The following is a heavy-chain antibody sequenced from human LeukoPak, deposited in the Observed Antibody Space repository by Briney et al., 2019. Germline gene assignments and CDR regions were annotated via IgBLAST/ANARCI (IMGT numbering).Heavy chain of an antibody. D-gene: IGHD3-10*01. Sequence: PGGSLRLSCAASGFTFSSYAMSWVRQAPGKGLEWVSTINDSGGSTYYADSVKGRFTISRDNSKNTLYLQMNSLRAEDTAVYYCARGAFGSGLYFDYWGQGTLVTVSS. V-gene: IGHV3-23*01. CDR3: ARGAFGSGLYFDY. J-gene: IGHJ4*02. CDR2: INDSGGST. CDR1: GFTFSSYA.